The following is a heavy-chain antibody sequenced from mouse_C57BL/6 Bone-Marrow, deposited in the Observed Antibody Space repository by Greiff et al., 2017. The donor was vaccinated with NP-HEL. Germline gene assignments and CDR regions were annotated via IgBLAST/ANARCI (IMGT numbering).Heavy chain of an antibody. Sequence: VHVKQSGPVLVKPGASVKMSCKASGYTFTDYYMNWVKQSHGKSLEWIGVINPYNGGTSYNQKFKGKATLTVDKSSSTAYMELNSLTSEDSAVYYCARYDGYPYWYFDVWGTGTTVTVSS. V-gene: IGHV1-19*01. CDR1: GYTFTDYY. CDR2: INPYNGGT. D-gene: IGHD2-3*01. CDR3: ARYDGYPYWYFDV. J-gene: IGHJ1*03.